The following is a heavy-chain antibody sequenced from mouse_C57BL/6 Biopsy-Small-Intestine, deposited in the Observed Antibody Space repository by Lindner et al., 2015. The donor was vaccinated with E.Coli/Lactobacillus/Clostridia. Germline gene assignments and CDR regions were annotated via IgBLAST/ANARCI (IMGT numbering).Heavy chain of an antibody. J-gene: IGHJ2*01. CDR3: ARGAPHYNNYVGGYYFDY. Sequence: EVQLQESGPELVKPGASVKMSCKASGYTFTDYNMHWVKQSHGKSLEWIGYINPNNGGTSYNQKFKGKATLTVNKSSSTAYMELRSLTSEDSAVYYCARGAPHYNNYVGGYYFDYWGQGTTLTVSS. V-gene: IGHV1-22*01. D-gene: IGHD2-5*01. CDR1: GYTFTDYN. CDR2: INPNNGGT.